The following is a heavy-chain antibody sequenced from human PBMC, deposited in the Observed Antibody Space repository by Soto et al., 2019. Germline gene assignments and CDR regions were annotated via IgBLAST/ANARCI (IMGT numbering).Heavy chain of an antibody. CDR1: GFSLSSYG. J-gene: IGHJ3*01. CDR2: IGFDGNND. D-gene: IGHD2-21*02. Sequence: PGGSLRLSCAASGFSLSSYGMHWVRQAPGKGLEWVAVIGFDGNNDYYADSVKGRFTVSRDNSRNTLFLQMNSLRVEDTAVYYCVRGDKGGFDLWGQGTTVTVSS. CDR3: VRGDKGGFDL. V-gene: IGHV3-33*01.